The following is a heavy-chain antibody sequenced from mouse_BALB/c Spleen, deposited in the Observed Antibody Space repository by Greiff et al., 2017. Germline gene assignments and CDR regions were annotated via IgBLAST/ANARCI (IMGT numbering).Heavy chain of an antibody. Sequence: QVQLKESGPGLVAPAQTLTITCTASGFSLTGYGVNWVRQPPGKGLEWLGMIWGDGSTDYNSALKSRLSISKDNSKSQVFLKMNSLQTDDTARYYCARDTENGNSYYAMDYWGQGTSVTVSS. CDR3: ARDTENGNSYYAMDY. J-gene: IGHJ4*01. CDR1: GFSLTGYG. CDR2: IWGDGST. D-gene: IGHD2-1*01. V-gene: IGHV2-6-7*01.